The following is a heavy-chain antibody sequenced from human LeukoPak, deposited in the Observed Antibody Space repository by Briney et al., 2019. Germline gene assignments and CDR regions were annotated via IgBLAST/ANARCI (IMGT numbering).Heavy chain of an antibody. CDR2: IYTSGST. D-gene: IGHD1-26*01. CDR3: ARGYRGESYYYFDY. CDR1: GGSISSYY. V-gene: IGHV4-4*07. Sequence: SETLSLTCTVSGGSISSYYWSWIRQPAGKGLEWIGRIYTSGSTNYNPSLKSRVTMSVDTSKNQFSLKLSSVTAADTAVYYCARGYRGESYYYFDYWGQGTLVTVSS. J-gene: IGHJ4*02.